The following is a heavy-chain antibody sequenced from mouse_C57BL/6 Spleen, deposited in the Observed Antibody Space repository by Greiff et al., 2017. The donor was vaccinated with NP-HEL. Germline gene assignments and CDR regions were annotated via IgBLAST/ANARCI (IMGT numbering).Heavy chain of an antibody. D-gene: IGHD2-4*01. Sequence: EVQLQQSGPELVKPGASVKIPCKASGYTFTDYNMDWVKQSHGKSLEWIGDINPNNGGTIYNQKFKGKATLTVDKSSSTAYMELRSLTSEDTAVYYCARVYYDYVGYFDYWGQGTTLTVSS. J-gene: IGHJ2*01. CDR2: INPNNGGT. CDR1: GYTFTDYN. CDR3: ARVYYDYVGYFDY. V-gene: IGHV1-18*01.